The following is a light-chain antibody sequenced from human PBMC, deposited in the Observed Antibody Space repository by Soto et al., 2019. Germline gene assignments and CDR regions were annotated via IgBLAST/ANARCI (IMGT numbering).Light chain of an antibody. V-gene: IGLV2-8*01. Sequence: QSVLTQPPSASGSPGQSVTISCTGTSSDVGGYDYVSWYQQYPGKTPKLMIFEVTKRPSGVPDRFSGSKSGNTASLTVSGLQAEDEADYYCLSYAGTPYVFGTGTKVIV. CDR2: EVT. J-gene: IGLJ1*01. CDR1: SSDVGGYDY. CDR3: LSYAGTPYV.